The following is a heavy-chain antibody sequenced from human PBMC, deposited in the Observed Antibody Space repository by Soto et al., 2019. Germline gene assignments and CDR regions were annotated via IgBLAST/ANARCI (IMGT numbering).Heavy chain of an antibody. D-gene: IGHD6-13*01. CDR2: ISAYNGNT. CDR3: ARVPTGIAAADDLDY. V-gene: IGHV1-18*01. J-gene: IGHJ4*02. Sequence: QVQLVQSGAELKKPGASVKASCKASGYTFTSYGISWVRQAPGQGLEWMGWISAYNGNTNYAQKLQGRVTMTTDTSTSTAYMELRSLRSDDTAVYYCARVPTGIAAADDLDYWGQGTLVTVSS. CDR1: GYTFTSYG.